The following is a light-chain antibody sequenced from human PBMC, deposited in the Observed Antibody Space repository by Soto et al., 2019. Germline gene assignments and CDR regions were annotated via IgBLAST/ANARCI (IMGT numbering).Light chain of an antibody. CDR1: QSVSYW. CDR3: QHYNTYSKA. CDR2: DGS. Sequence: DIHLTQSPSTLSTSVGARVTITCRASQSVSYWWAWYQQKPGKAPNLLIYDGSTLASGVPPRFSGGGFGTEFTLNISSLQPDDSAMYYCQHYNTYSKAFGPGTRVEIK. J-gene: IGKJ3*01. V-gene: IGKV1-5*01.